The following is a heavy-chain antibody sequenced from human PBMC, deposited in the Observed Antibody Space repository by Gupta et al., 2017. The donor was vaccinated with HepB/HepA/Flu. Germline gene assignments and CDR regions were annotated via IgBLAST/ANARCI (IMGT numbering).Heavy chain of an antibody. J-gene: IGHJ4*02. CDR2: IYWNDDI. CDR3: AHKLNNGRPCDY. Sequence: QITLKESGPTLVKPTQTLTLACTFSGFSLSTSEVGVGWFRQPPGKALEWLAFIYWNDDIYYSPSLKSRLTITKDTSKNQVVLTMTNMDPVDTATYYCAHKLNNGRPCDYWGQGTLVTVSS. V-gene: IGHV2-5*01. CDR1: GFSLSTSEVG. D-gene: IGHD2-8*01.